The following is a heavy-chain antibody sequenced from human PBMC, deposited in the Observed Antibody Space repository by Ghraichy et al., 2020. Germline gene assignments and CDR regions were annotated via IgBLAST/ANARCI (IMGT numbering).Heavy chain of an antibody. D-gene: IGHD2-2*02. V-gene: IGHV1-18*04. CDR1: GYTFTSYG. CDR3: ARDGARSDCSSSSCYTGNFDY. CDR2: ISAYNGNT. J-gene: IGHJ4*02. Sequence: ASVKVSCKASGYTFTSYGISWVRQAPGQGLEWMGWISAYNGNTNYAQKLQGRVTMTTDTSTSTAYMELRSLRSDDTAVYYCARDGARSDCSSSSCYTGNFDYWGQGTLVTVSS.